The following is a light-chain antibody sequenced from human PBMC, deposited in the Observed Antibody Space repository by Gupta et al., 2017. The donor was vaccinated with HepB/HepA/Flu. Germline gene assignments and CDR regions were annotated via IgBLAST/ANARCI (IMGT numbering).Light chain of an antibody. CDR2: EDT. V-gene: IGLV3-1*01. J-gene: IGLJ1*01. CDR3: PEWDGSTPYV. Sequence: SYDLTQPPSVSVSPGQPATITCSGETLGDKDASWYHQKHGQSPVVIFYEDTKRPSGTPGRSSASNSGTTAITTISVTQAMDNAYYYWPEWDGSTPYVFGPGTKVTVL. CDR1: TLGDKD.